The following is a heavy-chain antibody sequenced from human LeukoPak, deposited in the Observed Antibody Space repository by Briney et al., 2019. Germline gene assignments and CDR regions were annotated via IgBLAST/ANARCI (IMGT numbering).Heavy chain of an antibody. Sequence: GRSLRLSCAASGFTFSSYAMHWVRQAPGKGLEWVAVISYDGSNKYYADSVKGRFTISRDNSKNTLYLQMNSLRAEDTAVYYCAKGSAAAGTWVDYWGQGTLVTVSS. D-gene: IGHD6-13*01. CDR1: GFTFSSYA. CDR2: ISYDGSNK. J-gene: IGHJ4*02. CDR3: AKGSAAAGTWVDY. V-gene: IGHV3-30*01.